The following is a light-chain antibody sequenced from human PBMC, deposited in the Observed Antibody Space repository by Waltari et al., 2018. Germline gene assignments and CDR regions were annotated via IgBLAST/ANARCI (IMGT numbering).Light chain of an antibody. Sequence: DIQMTQSPSSVSASVGARVTITCRASQGVRTNLAWYQQKPGKAPSLLIYSASTLQSGVPSRFSGSGSGTEFTLTISSLQPEDFASYYCQQATSFPRTFGQGTKVEVK. CDR2: SAS. J-gene: IGKJ1*01. CDR3: QQATSFPRT. CDR1: QGVRTN. V-gene: IGKV1-12*01.